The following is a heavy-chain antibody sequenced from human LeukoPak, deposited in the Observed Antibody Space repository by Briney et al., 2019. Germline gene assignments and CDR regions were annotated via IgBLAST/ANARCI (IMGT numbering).Heavy chain of an antibody. CDR1: GGSISSGSYY. D-gene: IGHD2-15*01. V-gene: IGHV4-61*02. CDR2: IYTSGST. J-gene: IGHJ6*03. CDR3: ARAVGYCSGGSCYSYYYYYMDV. Sequence: SETLSLTCTVSGGSISSGSYYWSWIRQPAGKGLEWIGRIYTSGSTNYNPSLKSRVTISVDTSKNKFSLKLSSVTAADTAVYYCARAVGYCSGGSCYSYYYYYMDVWGKGTTVTVSS.